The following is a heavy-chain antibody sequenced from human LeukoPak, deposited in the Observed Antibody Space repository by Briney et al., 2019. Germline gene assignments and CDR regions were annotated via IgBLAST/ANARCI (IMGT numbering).Heavy chain of an antibody. CDR1: GFTFSSYS. V-gene: IGHV3-21*01. J-gene: IGHJ4*02. D-gene: IGHD3-10*01. Sequence: GGSLRLSCGASGFTFSSYSMNWVRQARGRGLVWVSSISSGSSYIYYADSVKGRFTISRENAKNSLYLQMDSLRAEDTAVYYCARLTGNYGDYWGQGTLVTVSS. CDR3: ARLTGNYGDY. CDR2: ISSGSSYI.